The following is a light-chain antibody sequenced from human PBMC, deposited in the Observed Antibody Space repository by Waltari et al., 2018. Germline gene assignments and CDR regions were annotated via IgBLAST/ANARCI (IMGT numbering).Light chain of an antibody. CDR1: SSDVGTHNL. V-gene: IGLV2-23*02. J-gene: IGLJ2*01. Sequence: QSALTQPASVSGSPGQSIIISCTGTSSDVGTHNLVSWYQQHPDKAPKLSVCEVTRRPSGVAFLVSGSKSGNTASLTISGLQAEDEADYFCCSYAGSSVVFGGGTKLTVL. CDR2: EVT. CDR3: CSYAGSSVV.